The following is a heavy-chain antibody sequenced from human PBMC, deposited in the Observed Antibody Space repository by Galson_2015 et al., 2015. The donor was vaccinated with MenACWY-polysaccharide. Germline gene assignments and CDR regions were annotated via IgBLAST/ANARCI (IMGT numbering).Heavy chain of an antibody. CDR1: GSRFSNSG. Sequence: SLRLSCAGSGSRFSNSGIHWVRQAPGKGLEWVAVIQYDGSIKAYADSVKGRFTISRDNSKNTVFLETNTLGAEDTAVYYCAREGSRIVFHAFDIWGQGTMVTVSS. J-gene: IGHJ3*02. D-gene: IGHD2-2*01. V-gene: IGHV3-33*01. CDR3: AREGSRIVFHAFDI. CDR2: IQYDGSIK.